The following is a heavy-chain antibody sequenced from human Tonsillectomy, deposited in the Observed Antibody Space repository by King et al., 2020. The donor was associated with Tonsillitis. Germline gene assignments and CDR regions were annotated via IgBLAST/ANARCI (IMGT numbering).Heavy chain of an antibody. J-gene: IGHJ4*02. D-gene: IGHD1-26*01. CDR2: ITSSSDYI. Sequence: VQLVESGGGLVKPGGSLRLSCAASGFTFSSYSMNWVRQAPGKGLEWVSSITSSSDYIYYADSVKGRITVSRDNAKNSLYLQMNSLRAEDTAVYYCARDSGALWGFDSWGQGTLVTVSS. CDR1: GFTFSSYS. CDR3: ARDSGALWGFDS. V-gene: IGHV3-21*01.